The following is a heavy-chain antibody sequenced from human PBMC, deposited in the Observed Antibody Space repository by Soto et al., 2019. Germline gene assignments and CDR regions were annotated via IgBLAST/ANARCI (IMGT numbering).Heavy chain of an antibody. Sequence: SETLSLTCAVSGVSISSDIWWTWVRQSPQRGLEYIGEIFHDGTANYYPSFERRVAISVDTSKNQFSLKLTSVTAADTAIYFCARLVYDTRLNYMYFDFWGQGTLVTVSS. J-gene: IGHJ4*02. CDR2: IFHDGTA. CDR3: ARLVYDTRLNYMYFDF. D-gene: IGHD3-10*01. CDR1: GVSISSDIW. V-gene: IGHV4-4*02.